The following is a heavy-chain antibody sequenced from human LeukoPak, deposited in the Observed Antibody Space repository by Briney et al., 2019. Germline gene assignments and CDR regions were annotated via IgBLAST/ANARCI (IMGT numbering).Heavy chain of an antibody. CDR2: FYYSGST. CDR3: SREPRRGGWFDP. Sequence: SETLCLTCTVSGGSISSSSSYWGWIRQPPGKGLQWIGSFYYSGSTYYNPSLKSRVTISVDTSKNHFSLKLYSVTAADTAVYYCSREPRRGGWFDPWGQGILVTVSS. V-gene: IGHV4-39*07. CDR1: GGSISSSSSY. J-gene: IGHJ5*02.